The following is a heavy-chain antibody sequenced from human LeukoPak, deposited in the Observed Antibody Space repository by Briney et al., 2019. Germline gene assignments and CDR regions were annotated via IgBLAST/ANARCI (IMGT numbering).Heavy chain of an antibody. CDR1: GYTFTGYY. CDR3: ARAEYRTYYYGSGSENYYYYYMDV. J-gene: IGHJ6*03. CDR2: INPNSGGT. Sequence: ASVKVSCKASGYTFTGYYMHWVRQAPGQGLEWMGWINPNSGGTNYAQKFQGRVTMTRDTYISTAYMELSRMRSDDTAVYYCARAEYRTYYYGSGSENYYYYYMDVWGKGTTVTISS. D-gene: IGHD3-10*01. V-gene: IGHV1-2*02.